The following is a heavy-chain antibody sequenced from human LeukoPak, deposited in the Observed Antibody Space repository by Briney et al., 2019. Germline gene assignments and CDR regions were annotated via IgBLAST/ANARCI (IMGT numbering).Heavy chain of an antibody. Sequence: PGGSLRLSCVGSGFMFSDYYMSWIRQAPGKGLEWVSYISNDSVDKYYVDSVRGRFTISRDNAKKSMYLQMSGLRVEDTAVYYCARRDWVYGAVRAFDIWGQGTMVTVSS. CDR1: GFMFSDYY. V-gene: IGHV3-11*04. CDR2: ISNDSVDK. CDR3: ARRDWVYGAVRAFDI. D-gene: IGHD3-3*01. J-gene: IGHJ3*02.